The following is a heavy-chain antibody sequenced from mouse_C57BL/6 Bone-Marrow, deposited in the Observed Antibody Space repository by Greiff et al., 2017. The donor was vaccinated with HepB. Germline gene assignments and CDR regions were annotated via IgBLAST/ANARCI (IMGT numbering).Heavy chain of an antibody. V-gene: IGHV10-1*01. Sequence: EVQVVESGGGLVQPKGSLKLSCAASGFSFNTYAMNWVRQAPGKGLEWVARIRSKSNNYATYYADSVKDRFTISRDDSESMLYLQMNNLKTEDTAMYYCVRQGKWSNHAYYYAMDYWGQGTSVTVSS. CDR3: VRQGKWSNHAYYYAMDY. J-gene: IGHJ4*01. CDR1: GFSFNTYA. CDR2: IRSKSNNYAT. D-gene: IGHD2-5*01.